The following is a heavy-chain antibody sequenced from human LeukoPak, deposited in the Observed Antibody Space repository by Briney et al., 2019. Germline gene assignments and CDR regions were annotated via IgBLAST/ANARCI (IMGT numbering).Heavy chain of an antibody. CDR3: ARTYYYDSSGYPLDY. D-gene: IGHD3-22*01. CDR2: INPNSGGT. CDR1: GYTFTGYY. V-gene: IGHV1-2*02. J-gene: IGHJ4*02. Sequence: ASVKVSCKASGYTFTGYYMHWVRQAPGQGLEWMGWINPNSGGTNYAQKFQGRVTMTRDTSISTAYMELSRLRFDDTAVYYCARTYYYDSSGYPLDYWGQGTLVTVSS.